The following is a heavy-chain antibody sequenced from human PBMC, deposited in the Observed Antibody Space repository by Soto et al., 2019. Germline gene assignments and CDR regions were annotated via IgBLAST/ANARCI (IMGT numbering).Heavy chain of an antibody. CDR3: ARVAYSNGWIVDY. Sequence: GGSLRLSCAASGFTFSSSWMSWVRQAPGKGLEWVANIKQDGSEKYYMDSVRGRFTLSRDNAKNSLHLQMNSLRAEDTAMYFCARVAYSNGWIVDYWGQGTLVTVSS. V-gene: IGHV3-7*01. CDR1: GFTFSSSW. CDR2: IKQDGSEK. J-gene: IGHJ4*01. D-gene: IGHD6-19*01.